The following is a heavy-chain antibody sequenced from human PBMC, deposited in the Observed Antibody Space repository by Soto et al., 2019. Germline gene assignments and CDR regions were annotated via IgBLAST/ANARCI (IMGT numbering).Heavy chain of an antibody. J-gene: IGHJ3*02. D-gene: IGHD2-8*02. CDR1: GGTFSSHA. Sequence: SVKVSCQPSGGTFSSHAISSVRQAPAQGIEWLGGNIPILGQANYAQKFHGRVTINADASTITAHMALSTLSSEYPAASHCARVSPIAAACIGGVYIWGQGTMVTVSS. CDR3: ARVSPIAAACIGGVYI. V-gene: IGHV1-69*10. CDR2: NIPILGQA.